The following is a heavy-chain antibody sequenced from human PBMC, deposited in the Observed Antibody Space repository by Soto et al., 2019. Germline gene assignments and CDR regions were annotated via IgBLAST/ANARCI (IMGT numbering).Heavy chain of an antibody. D-gene: IGHD4-17*01. CDR2: IYSGGST. CDR1: GFTVSSNY. Sequence: EVQLVESGGGLVQPGGSLRLSCAASGFTVSSNYMSWVRQAPGKGLEWVSIIYSGGSTYYADSVKGRFTISRDNSKTTLYLQMNSLRAEDTAVYYCARADHGDYTAEWYFDYWGQGTLVTVSS. J-gene: IGHJ4*02. V-gene: IGHV3-66*01. CDR3: ARADHGDYTAEWYFDY.